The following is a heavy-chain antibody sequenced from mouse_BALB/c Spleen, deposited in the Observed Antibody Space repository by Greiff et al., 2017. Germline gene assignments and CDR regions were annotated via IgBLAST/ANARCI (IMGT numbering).Heavy chain of an antibody. CDR2: ISNGGGST. J-gene: IGHJ2*01. CDR1: GFTFSSYT. CDR3: ARGGYGYEGY. V-gene: IGHV5-12-2*01. D-gene: IGHD2-2*01. Sequence: EVQGVESGGGLVQPGGSLKLSCAASGFTFSSYTMSWVRQTPEKRLEWVAYISNGGGSTYYPDTVKGRFTISRDNAKNTLYLQMSSLKSEDTAMYYCARGGYGYEGYWGQGTTLTVSS.